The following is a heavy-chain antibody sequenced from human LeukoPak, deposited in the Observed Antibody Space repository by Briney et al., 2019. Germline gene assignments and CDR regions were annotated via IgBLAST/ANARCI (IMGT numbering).Heavy chain of an antibody. D-gene: IGHD1-26*01. J-gene: IGHJ3*02. Sequence: PSETLCLTCTVSGGSISSSSYYWGWLRQPPGTGLEWIGSIYYSGRTHYNPSLKSRVTISVDTSKNQFSLKLSSVTAADTAVYYCARDRGSSVAFDIWGQGTMVTVSS. CDR1: GGSISSSSYY. CDR3: ARDRGSSVAFDI. CDR2: IYYSGRT. V-gene: IGHV4-39*07.